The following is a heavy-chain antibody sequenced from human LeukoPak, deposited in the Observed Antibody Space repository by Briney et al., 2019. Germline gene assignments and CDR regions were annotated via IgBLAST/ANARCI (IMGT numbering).Heavy chain of an antibody. Sequence: GASVKVSCKASGYTFTSYGISWVRQAPGQGLEWMGGISTYNGNTNYAQKLQGRVTMTTDTSTSTAYMELRSLRSDDTAVYYCARAHIVVVPESYNWFDPWGQGTLVTVSS. CDR2: ISTYNGNT. D-gene: IGHD2-2*01. CDR3: ARAHIVVVPESYNWFDP. J-gene: IGHJ5*02. CDR1: GYTFTSYG. V-gene: IGHV1-18*01.